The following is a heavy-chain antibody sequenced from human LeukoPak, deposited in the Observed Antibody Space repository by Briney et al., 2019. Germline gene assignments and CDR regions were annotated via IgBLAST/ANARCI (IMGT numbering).Heavy chain of an antibody. D-gene: IGHD2-2*01. CDR1: GVTFSSYA. J-gene: IGHJ4*02. Sequence: SVKVSCKASGVTFSSYAISCVRHAPGQGLEWRGGLIPIFGKANYAEKFQGRVTITADKSTSTAYMELSSLRSEDTAVYYCARGGYCSSTSCYPYFDYWGQGTLVTVSS. CDR3: ARGGYCSSTSCYPYFDY. CDR2: LIPIFGKA. V-gene: IGHV1-69*06.